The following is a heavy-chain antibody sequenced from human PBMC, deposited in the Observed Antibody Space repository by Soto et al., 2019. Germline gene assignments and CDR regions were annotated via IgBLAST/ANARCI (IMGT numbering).Heavy chain of an antibody. CDR3: LPHAPRQFRRKFNWLDT. V-gene: IGHV4-39*01. Sequence: KASETLSLTCTVSGGSISSSSYYWGWILQPPGKGLEWIGSIYYSGSTYYNPSLKSRVTISVDTSKNQFSLKLSSVTAADTAVYYCLPHAPRQFRRKFNWLDTWGQGTLVTVS. CDR1: GGSISSSSYY. CDR2: IYYSGST. J-gene: IGHJ5*02.